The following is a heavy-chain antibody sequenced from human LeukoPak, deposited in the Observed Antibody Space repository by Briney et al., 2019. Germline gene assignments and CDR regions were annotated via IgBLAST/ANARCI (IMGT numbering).Heavy chain of an antibody. V-gene: IGHV4-61*01. D-gene: IGHD3-16*01. CDR1: GGSVSSGSYY. CDR3: ARLGDNWFDP. CDR2: IYHSGST. Sequence: PSETLSLTCTVSGGSVSSGSYYWSWIRQPPGKGLEWIGYIYHSGSTNYNPSLKSRVTISVDTSKNQFSLKLSSVTAADTAVYYCARLGDNWFDPWGQGTLVTVSS. J-gene: IGHJ5*02.